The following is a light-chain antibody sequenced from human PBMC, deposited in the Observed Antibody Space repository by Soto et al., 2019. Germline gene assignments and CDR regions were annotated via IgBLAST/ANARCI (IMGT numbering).Light chain of an antibody. CDR1: QSVSRNY. V-gene: IGKV3-20*01. CDR3: QQYSTSDRT. J-gene: IGKJ1*01. Sequence: EVVLTQSPGTLSLSPGERATLSCRASQSVSRNYLAWYQKKPGQAPRLLIYGASTRATAIPDRFSGSGSGTDFTLTISRLEPEDFAVYYCQQYSTSDRTFGQGTKVDI. CDR2: GAS.